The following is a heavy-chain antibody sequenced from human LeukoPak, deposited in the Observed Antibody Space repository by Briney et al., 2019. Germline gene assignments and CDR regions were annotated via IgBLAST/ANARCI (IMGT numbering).Heavy chain of an antibody. J-gene: IGHJ4*02. CDR1: GFTFSSYS. CDR2: ISGSGGST. CDR3: AKDLSRGSGRYFDY. V-gene: IGHV3-23*01. Sequence: TGGSLRLSCAASGFTFSSYSMNWVRQAPGKGLEWVSAISGSGGSTYYADSVKGRFTISRDNSKNTLYLQMNSLRAEDTAVYYCAKDLSRGSGRYFDYWGQGTLVTVSS. D-gene: IGHD3-10*01.